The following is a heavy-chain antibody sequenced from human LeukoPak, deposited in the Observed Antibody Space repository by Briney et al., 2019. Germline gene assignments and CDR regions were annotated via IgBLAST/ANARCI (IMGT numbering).Heavy chain of an antibody. CDR2: INHSGST. CDR3: ARRKAYDYVWGSYRHFDY. V-gene: IGHV4-34*01. Sequence: SETLSLTCAVYGGSFSGYYWSWIRQPPGKGLEWIGEINHSGSTNYNPSLKSRVTISVDTSKNQFSLKLSSVTAADTAVYYCARRKAYDYVWGSYRHFDYWGQGTLVTVSS. J-gene: IGHJ4*02. D-gene: IGHD3-16*02. CDR1: GGSFSGYY.